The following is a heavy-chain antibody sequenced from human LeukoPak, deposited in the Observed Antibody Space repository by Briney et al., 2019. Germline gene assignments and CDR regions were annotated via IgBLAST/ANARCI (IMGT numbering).Heavy chain of an antibody. CDR1: GFTVSSNY. CDR2: IYSGGST. V-gene: IGHV3-66*01. Sequence: GGSLRLSCAASGFTVSSNYMSWVRQAPGKGLEGVSVIYSGGSTYYADSVKGRFTISRDNSKNTLYLQMNSLRAEDTAVYYCAKGSRVSGELDPWGQGTLVTVSS. CDR3: AKGSRVSGELDP. J-gene: IGHJ5*02. D-gene: IGHD2-15*01.